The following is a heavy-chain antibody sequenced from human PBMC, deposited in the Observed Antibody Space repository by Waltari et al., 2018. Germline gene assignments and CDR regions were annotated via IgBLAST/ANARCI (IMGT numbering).Heavy chain of an antibody. CDR3: AKWGSGSSTDDY. CDR1: GFTFSSYA. CDR2: ISGSGGST. V-gene: IGHV3-23*01. Sequence: EVQLLESGGGLVQPGGSLRLSCAASGFTFSSYAMSWVRQAPGKGLEWVSAISGSGGSTYYADSGKGRFTNSRDNSKNTLYLQMNSLRAEDTAVYYCAKWGSGSSTDDYWGQGTLVTVSS. J-gene: IGHJ4*02. D-gene: IGHD1-26*01.